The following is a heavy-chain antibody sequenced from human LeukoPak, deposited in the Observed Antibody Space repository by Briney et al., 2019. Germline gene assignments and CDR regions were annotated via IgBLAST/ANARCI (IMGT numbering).Heavy chain of an antibody. Sequence: ASVKVYCKAFGYTFGTSSITWVRQAPGQRLEWMGWISPNNGNTHYAQGVQGRVTMTTDTSRSTAYMELRSLRSDDTAVYYCTRVRNSNNWWGPFDIWGQGTMVTVSS. CDR2: ISPNNGNT. J-gene: IGHJ3*02. CDR1: GYTFGTSS. D-gene: IGHD1-1*01. CDR3: TRVRNSNNWWGPFDI. V-gene: IGHV1-18*01.